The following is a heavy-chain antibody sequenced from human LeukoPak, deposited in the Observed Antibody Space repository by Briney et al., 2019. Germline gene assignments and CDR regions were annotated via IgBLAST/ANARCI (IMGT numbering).Heavy chain of an antibody. CDR2: IYTSGST. Sequence: SETLSLTCTVSGGSISSGSYYWSWIRQPAGKGLEWIGRIYTSGSTNYNPSLKSRVTISVDTSKNQFSLKLSSVTAADAAVYYCARGGYDFWSGYTYWGQGTLVTVSS. CDR1: GGSISSGSYY. D-gene: IGHD3-3*01. J-gene: IGHJ4*02. CDR3: ARGGYDFWSGYTY. V-gene: IGHV4-61*02.